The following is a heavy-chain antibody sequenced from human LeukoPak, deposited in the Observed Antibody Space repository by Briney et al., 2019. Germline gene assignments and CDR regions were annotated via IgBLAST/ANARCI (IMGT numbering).Heavy chain of an antibody. J-gene: IGHJ2*01. CDR2: IYHIGST. CDR3: AREGFSDTSASYLRMAYLDL. V-gene: IGHV4-38-2*02. CDR1: GYSLSSGYY. Sequence: SETLSLTCTVSGYSLSSGYYWGWIRQPPGKGLGWIGSIYHIGSTYYNPSLKSRVTISVDTSKNQFSLKLSSVTAADTAVYFCAREGFSDTSASYLRMAYLDLWGRGTLVTVSS. D-gene: IGHD3-22*01.